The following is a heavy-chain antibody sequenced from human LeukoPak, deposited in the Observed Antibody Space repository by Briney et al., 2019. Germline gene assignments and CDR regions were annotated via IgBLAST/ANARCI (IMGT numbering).Heavy chain of an antibody. J-gene: IGHJ6*02. CDR3: ARDGLYYYYGMDV. CDR2: ISSSSYI. Sequence: PGGSLRLSCEGSGFTFSDAWMNWVRQAPGKGLEWVSSISSSSYIYYADSVKGRFTISRDNAKNSLYLQMNSLRAEDTAVYYCARDGLYYYYGMDVWGQGTTVTVSS. V-gene: IGHV3-69-1*01. CDR1: GFTFSDAW.